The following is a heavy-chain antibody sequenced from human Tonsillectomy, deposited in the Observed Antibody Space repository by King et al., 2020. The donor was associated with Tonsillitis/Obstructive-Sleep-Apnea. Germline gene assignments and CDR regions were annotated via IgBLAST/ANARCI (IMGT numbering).Heavy chain of an antibody. CDR3: ARGWIFGVVLNYYYYYGMDV. CDR1: GGSFSGYY. CDR2: INHSGST. J-gene: IGHJ6*02. Sequence: VQLQQWGAGLLKPSETLSLTCAVYGGSFSGYYWSWIRQPPGKGLEWIGEINHSGSTNYNPSLKSRVTISVDTSKNQFSLKLSSVTAADTAVYYCARGWIFGVVLNYYYYYGMDVWGQGTTVTVSS. V-gene: IGHV4-34*01. D-gene: IGHD3-3*01.